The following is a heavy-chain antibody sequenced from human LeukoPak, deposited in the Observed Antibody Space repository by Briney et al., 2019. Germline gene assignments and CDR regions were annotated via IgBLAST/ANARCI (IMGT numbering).Heavy chain of an antibody. Sequence: GGSLRLSCAVSGFTFNNYWMSWVRQAPGKGLEWVANIKQDGSEKYYVDSVKGRFTISRDNAKNSVLLQMNSLRAEDTAVYYCASEKFGSSSGIFDYWGQGTLVTVSS. J-gene: IGHJ4*02. CDR3: ASEKFGSSSGIFDY. V-gene: IGHV3-7*01. D-gene: IGHD6-6*01. CDR1: GFTFNNYW. CDR2: IKQDGSEK.